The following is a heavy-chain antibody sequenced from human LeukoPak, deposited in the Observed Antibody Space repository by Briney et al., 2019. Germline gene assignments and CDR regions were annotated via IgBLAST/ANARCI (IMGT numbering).Heavy chain of an antibody. CDR2: VNPNSGNT. V-gene: IGHV1-8*01. J-gene: IGHJ4*02. D-gene: IGHD1-7*01. CDR3: AIKLSSGGY. CDR1: GYTFTSYD. Sequence: ASVKVSCNASGYTFTSYDINWVRQATGQGLEWMGWVNPNSGNTAYAQKFQGRVTMTRNTSITTAYMELSSLRSEDTAVYYCAIKLSSGGYWGQGTLVTVSS.